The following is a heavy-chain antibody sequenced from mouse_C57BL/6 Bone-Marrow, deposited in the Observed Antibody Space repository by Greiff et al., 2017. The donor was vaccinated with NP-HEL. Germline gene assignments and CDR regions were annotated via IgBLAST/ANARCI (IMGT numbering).Heavy chain of an antibody. CDR1: GFTFSSYG. J-gene: IGHJ1*03. V-gene: IGHV5-6*02. CDR2: ISSGGSYT. CDR3: ARILLITTVVEPFWYFDV. Sequence: EVKLVESGGDLVKPGGSLKLSCAASGFTFSSYGMSWVRQTPDKRLEWVATISSGGSYTYYPDSVKGRFTISRDNAKNTLYLQMSSLKSEDTAMYYCARILLITTVVEPFWYFDVWGTGTTVTVSS. D-gene: IGHD1-1*01.